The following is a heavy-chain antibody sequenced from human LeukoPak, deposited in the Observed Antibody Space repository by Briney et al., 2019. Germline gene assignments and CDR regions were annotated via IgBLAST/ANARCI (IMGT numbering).Heavy chain of an antibody. CDR2: ISYDGSNK. Sequence: GRSLRLSCAASGFTFSNYAMHWVRQAPGKGLEWVAVISYDGSNKFYADSVKGRFTIYRDNSKNTLHLQMNSLRAEDTAVYYCARSLATSYYYMDVWGKGTTVTVSS. V-gene: IGHV3-30*04. CDR3: ARSLATSYYYMDV. D-gene: IGHD5-12*01. J-gene: IGHJ6*03. CDR1: GFTFSNYA.